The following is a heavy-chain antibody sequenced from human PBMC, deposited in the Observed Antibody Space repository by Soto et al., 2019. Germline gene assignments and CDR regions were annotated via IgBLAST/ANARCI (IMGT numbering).Heavy chain of an antibody. D-gene: IGHD6-13*01. CDR2: IYYSGNT. J-gene: IGHJ6*03. CDR3: ARKGAAASYSHYYMDV. V-gene: IGHV4-59*01. Sequence: QVQLQESGPGLVKPSETLSLTCTVSGGSISPYYWSWIRQPPGKGLEWIGYIYYSGNTNYNPSLESRVTISVDTSRNQFSLKLTSVTAADTAVYYCARKGAAASYSHYYMDVWGRGTTVNVSS. CDR1: GGSISPYY.